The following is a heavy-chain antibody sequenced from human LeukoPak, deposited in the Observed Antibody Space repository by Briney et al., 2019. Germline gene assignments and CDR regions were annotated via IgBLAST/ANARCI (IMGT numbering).Heavy chain of an antibody. J-gene: IGHJ3*02. CDR1: GFTFSSYG. CDR3: ARGSRSAFDI. CDR2: ISYDGSNK. D-gene: IGHD1-14*01. Sequence: GGSLRLSCAASGFTFSSYGMHWVRQAPGKGLEWVAVISYDGSNKYYADSVKGRFTISRGNSKNTLYLQINSLRAEDTAVYYCARGSRSAFDIWGQGTMVTVSS. V-gene: IGHV3-30*03.